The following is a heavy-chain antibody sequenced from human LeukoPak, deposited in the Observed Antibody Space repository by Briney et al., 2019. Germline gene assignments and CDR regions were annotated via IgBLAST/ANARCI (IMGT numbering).Heavy chain of an antibody. Sequence: GRSLRLSCAASGFTFSSYGMHWVRQAPGKGLEWVAVIWYDGSNKYCADSVKGRFTISRDNSKNTLYLQMNSLRAEDTAVYYCARDRAYYYGSGINYWGQGTLVTVSS. D-gene: IGHD3-10*01. V-gene: IGHV3-33*01. CDR1: GFTFSSYG. J-gene: IGHJ4*02. CDR3: ARDRAYYYGSGINY. CDR2: IWYDGSNK.